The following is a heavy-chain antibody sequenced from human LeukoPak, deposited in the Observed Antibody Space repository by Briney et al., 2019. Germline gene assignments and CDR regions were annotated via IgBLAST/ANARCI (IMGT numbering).Heavy chain of an antibody. Sequence: GGSLRLSCAASGFTFSSYAMSWVRQATGKGLEWVPAISGSGGSTYYADSVKDRFTISRDNSKSALYLQMNSLRADDTAVYYCANLRYFGWLQKSSFGYWGRGTLVTVSS. CDR3: ANLRYFGWLQKSSFGY. CDR2: ISGSGGST. CDR1: GFTFSSYA. D-gene: IGHD3-9*01. V-gene: IGHV3-23*01. J-gene: IGHJ4*02.